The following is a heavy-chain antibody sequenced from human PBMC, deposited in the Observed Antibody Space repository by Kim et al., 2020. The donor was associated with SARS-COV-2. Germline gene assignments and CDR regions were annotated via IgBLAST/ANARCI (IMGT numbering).Heavy chain of an antibody. J-gene: IGHJ3*02. CDR1: GFTFSSYG. D-gene: IGHD4-4*01. CDR2: ISYDGSNK. Sequence: GGSLRLSCAASGFTFSSYGMHWVRQAPGKGLEWVAVISYDGSNKYYADSVKGRFTISRDNSKNTLYLQMNSLRAEDTAVYYCANAQDYSPPGDAFDIWGQGTMVTVSS. CDR3: ANAQDYSPPGDAFDI. V-gene: IGHV3-30*18.